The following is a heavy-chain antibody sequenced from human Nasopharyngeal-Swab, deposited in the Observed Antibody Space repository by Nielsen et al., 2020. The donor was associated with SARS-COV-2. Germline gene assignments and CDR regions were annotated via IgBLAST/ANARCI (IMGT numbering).Heavy chain of an antibody. CDR3: AREGWEAENGYDY. CDR1: GVSLSGIYW. J-gene: IGHJ4*02. CDR2: IHHSGPI. V-gene: IGHV4-4*02. D-gene: IGHD1-26*01. Sequence: SETLSLTCAVSGVSLSGIYWWRWLRQSPGQGLEWIGEIHHSGPINYNPSLKSRVTMWLDKSKNQFSLELYSVTAEDSAVYYCAREGWEAENGYDYWGQGTLGTVSS.